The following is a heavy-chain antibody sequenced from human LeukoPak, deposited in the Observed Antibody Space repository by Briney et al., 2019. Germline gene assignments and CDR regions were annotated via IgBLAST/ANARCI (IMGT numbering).Heavy chain of an antibody. J-gene: IGHJ3*02. CDR1: GYTFTSYD. D-gene: IGHD2-15*01. CDR3: TRGLVVLSATSWAFDI. Sequence: ASVKVSCKASGYTFTSYDINWVRQATGQGLEWMGWMNPNSGNTGYAQKFQGRVTMTRNTSISTAYMELSSLRSEDTAVYYCTRGLVVLSATSWAFDIWGHGTMVTVSS. CDR2: MNPNSGNT. V-gene: IGHV1-8*02.